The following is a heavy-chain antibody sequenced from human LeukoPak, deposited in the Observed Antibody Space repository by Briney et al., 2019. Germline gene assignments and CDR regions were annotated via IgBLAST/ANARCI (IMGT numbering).Heavy chain of an antibody. Sequence: SETLSLTCAVYGVSFSGYYWSWIRQPPGKGLEWLGEINHSGSTNYNPSLKSRVTKSVDPSKNQSSVKLSSVTAADTAVYYCARTIAAAVDFDYWGQGALVAVSS. J-gene: IGHJ4*02. CDR3: ARTIAAAVDFDY. CDR2: INHSGST. V-gene: IGHV4-34*01. D-gene: IGHD6-13*01. CDR1: GVSFSGYY.